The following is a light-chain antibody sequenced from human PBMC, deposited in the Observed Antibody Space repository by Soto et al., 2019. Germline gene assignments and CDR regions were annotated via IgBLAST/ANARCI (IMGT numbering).Light chain of an antibody. CDR1: SSNIGAGYD. Sequence: QSVLTQPPSVSGAPGQGVTISCTGSSSNIGAGYDVHWYQQLPRTAPKLLIYSSVNRPSGVPDRFSASKSGTSASLAIIGLRPEDEADYYCQSYDSRLNGYVFGTGTKVTVL. CDR3: QSYDSRLNGYV. J-gene: IGLJ1*01. V-gene: IGLV1-40*01. CDR2: SSV.